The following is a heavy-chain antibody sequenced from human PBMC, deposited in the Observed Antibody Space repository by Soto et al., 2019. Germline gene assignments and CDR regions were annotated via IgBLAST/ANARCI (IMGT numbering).Heavy chain of an antibody. J-gene: IGHJ6*02. Sequence: QVQLQESGPGLVKPSQTLSLTCTVSGGSISSGDYYWSWIRQPPGKGLEWIGYIYYSGSTYYNPSLKSRVTRSVDTSKNQFSLKLSSVTAADTAVYYCARVFGGSGSFYRQAYGMDVWGQGTTVTVSS. CDR3: ARVFGGSGSFYRQAYGMDV. CDR2: IYYSGST. D-gene: IGHD3-10*01. V-gene: IGHV4-30-4*01. CDR1: GGSISSGDYY.